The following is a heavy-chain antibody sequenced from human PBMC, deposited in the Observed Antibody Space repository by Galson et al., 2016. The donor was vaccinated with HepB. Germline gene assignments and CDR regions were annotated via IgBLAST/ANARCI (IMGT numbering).Heavy chain of an antibody. J-gene: IGHJ3*01. CDR2: IYPDDSDT. CDR3: ASSHLAHAFDL. Sequence: QSGAEVKKPGESLKISCKGSGFSFASYWVGWVRQLPGKGLEWMGIIYPDDSDTRYSPSFEGQVTISAGKSISTAYLQWSSLKASDTAMYYCASSHLAHAFDLWGQGTMVTVSS. V-gene: IGHV5-51*01. CDR1: GFSFASYW.